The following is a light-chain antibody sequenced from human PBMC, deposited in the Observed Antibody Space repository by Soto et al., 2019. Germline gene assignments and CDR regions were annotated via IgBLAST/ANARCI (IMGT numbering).Light chain of an antibody. V-gene: IGKV2-24*01. CDR2: KIS. Sequence: IVMTQTPLSSAVTLGQPASISCRSSQSLEDSDGNSYLSWLHQRPGQPPRLLIYKISNRLSGVPDRFSGSGAGTVFTLRISRVEADDVGLYYCMQATQFPWTSGQGTRVEIK. CDR3: MQATQFPWT. J-gene: IGKJ1*01. CDR1: QSLEDSDGNSY.